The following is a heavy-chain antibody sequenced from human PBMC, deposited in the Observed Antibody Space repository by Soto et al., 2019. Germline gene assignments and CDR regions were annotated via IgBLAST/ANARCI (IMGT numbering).Heavy chain of an antibody. J-gene: IGHJ4*02. V-gene: IGHV4-4*02. CDR3: ASTSTSGTRFDY. CDR2: VYHSGST. CDR1: GCSISTSNW. D-gene: IGHD1-1*01. Sequence: QVQLQESGPGLVKPSGTLSLTCAVSGCSISTSNWWSWVRQPPGKGLEWIGEVYHSGSTNYNPSFKSRVAMSVDKAKNQFSLNLNSVTAADTALYYCASTSTSGTRFDYWGQGSLVTVSS.